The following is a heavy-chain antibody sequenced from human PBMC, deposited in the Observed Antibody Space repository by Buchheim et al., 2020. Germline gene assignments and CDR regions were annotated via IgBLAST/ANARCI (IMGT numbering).Heavy chain of an antibody. CDR2: ISYDGSNK. CDR1: GFTFSSYA. V-gene: IGHV3-30-3*01. D-gene: IGHD6-6*01. J-gene: IGHJ4*02. Sequence: QVQLVESGGGVVQPGRSLRLSCAASGFTFSSYAMHWVRQAPGKGLEWVAVISYDGSNKYYADSVKGRFTISRDNSKNTLYLQMNSLRAEDTAVYYCARARRPTPFDYWGQGTL. CDR3: ARARRPTPFDY.